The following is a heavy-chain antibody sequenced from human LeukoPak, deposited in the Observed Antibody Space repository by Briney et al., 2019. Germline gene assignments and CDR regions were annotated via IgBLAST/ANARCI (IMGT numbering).Heavy chain of an antibody. J-gene: IGHJ5*02. CDR1: GYTFTSYY. Sequence: ASVKVSCKASGYTFTSYYMHWVLQAPGQGLEWMGIINPSSGSTSYAQKFQGRVTMTRDTSTSTVYMELSSLRSEDTAVYYRARAVITMVRGVNLNWFAPWGQRTLVTVSS. V-gene: IGHV1-46*01. CDR2: INPSSGST. D-gene: IGHD3-10*01. CDR3: ARAVITMVRGVNLNWFAP.